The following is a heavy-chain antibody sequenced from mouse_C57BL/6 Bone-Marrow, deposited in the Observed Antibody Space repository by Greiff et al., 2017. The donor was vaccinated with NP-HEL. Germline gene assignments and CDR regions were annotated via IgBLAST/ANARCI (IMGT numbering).Heavy chain of an antibody. CDR3: TSPYYCGSLYAMDY. Sequence: EVMLVESGGGLVQPGGSMKLSCAASGFTFSDAWMDWVRQSPEKGLEWVAEIRNKANNHATYYAESVKGRFTISRADSKSSVYLQMNSLRAEDTGIYYCTSPYYCGSLYAMDYWGQGTSVTVSS. D-gene: IGHD1-1*01. V-gene: IGHV6-6*01. CDR2: IRNKANNHAT. J-gene: IGHJ4*01. CDR1: GFTFSDAW.